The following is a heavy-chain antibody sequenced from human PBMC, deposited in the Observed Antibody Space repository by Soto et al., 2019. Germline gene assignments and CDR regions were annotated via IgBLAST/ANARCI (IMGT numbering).Heavy chain of an antibody. V-gene: IGHV1-69*04. Sequence: SVKVSCKASGGTFSSYTISWVRQAPGQGLEWMGRIIPILGIANYAQKFQGRVTITADKSTSTAYMELSSLRSEDTAVYYCARERGQQLVGGLAFDICGQGTMVTVSS. J-gene: IGHJ3*02. CDR3: ARERGQQLVGGLAFDI. CDR2: IIPILGIA. D-gene: IGHD6-13*01. CDR1: GGTFSSYT.